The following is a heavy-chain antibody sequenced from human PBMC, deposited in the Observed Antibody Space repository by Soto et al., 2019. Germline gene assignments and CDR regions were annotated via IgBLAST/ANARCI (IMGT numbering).Heavy chain of an antibody. D-gene: IGHD3-9*01. Sequence: QVQLVESGGGVVQPGSSLRLSCAASGFTFSSYGMHWVRQAPGKGLEWVAVIWYDGSSKYYADSVKDRFTISRDNSKNTLYLQMNSLRADDTAVYYCASARPTYDILTYFQYGGQGTLVTVSS. CDR2: IWYDGSSK. CDR3: ASARPTYDILTYFQY. V-gene: IGHV3-33*01. CDR1: GFTFSSYG. J-gene: IGHJ1*01.